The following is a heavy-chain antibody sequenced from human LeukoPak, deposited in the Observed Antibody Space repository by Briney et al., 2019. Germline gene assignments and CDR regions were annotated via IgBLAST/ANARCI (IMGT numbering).Heavy chain of an antibody. V-gene: IGHV1-69*05. CDR1: GYTFTTYS. Sequence: GASVKVSCKASGYTFTTYSIHWVRQVPGQGLEWMGGIIPIFGTANYAQKFQGRVTITTDESTSTAYMELSSLRSEDTAVYYCARVPGEREIVADAFDIWGQGTMVTVSS. CDR3: ARVPGEREIVADAFDI. D-gene: IGHD2/OR15-2a*01. J-gene: IGHJ3*02. CDR2: IIPIFGTA.